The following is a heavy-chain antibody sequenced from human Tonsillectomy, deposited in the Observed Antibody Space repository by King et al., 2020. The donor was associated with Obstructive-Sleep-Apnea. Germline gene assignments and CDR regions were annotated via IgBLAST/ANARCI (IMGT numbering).Heavy chain of an antibody. CDR3: AKGKAVATVDWFDP. V-gene: IGHV3-23*04. J-gene: IGHJ5*02. CDR2: ITGGGGGT. Sequence: QLVQSGGALVQPGGSLRLSCAASGLTFNSYAMTWVRQAPGKGLEWVSTITGGGGGTYYADSVKGRFIISRDNSKNTLYLQMNSLRADDTAVYYCAKGKAVATVDWFDPWGQGTLVSVSS. D-gene: IGHD4-23*01. CDR1: GLTFNSYA.